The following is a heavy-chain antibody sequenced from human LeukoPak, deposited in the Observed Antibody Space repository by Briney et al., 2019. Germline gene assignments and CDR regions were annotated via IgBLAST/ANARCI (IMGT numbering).Heavy chain of an antibody. Sequence: SETLSLTCAVYGGSFSGYYWSWIRQPPGKGLEWIGEINHSGSTNYNPSLKSRVTISVDTSKNQFSLKLSSVTAADTAVYYCARRGVVVRIVRTTAQKYYFDYWGQGTLVTVSS. V-gene: IGHV4-34*01. CDR3: ARRGVVVRIVRTTAQKYYFDY. J-gene: IGHJ4*02. D-gene: IGHD3-22*01. CDR1: GGSFSGYY. CDR2: INHSGST.